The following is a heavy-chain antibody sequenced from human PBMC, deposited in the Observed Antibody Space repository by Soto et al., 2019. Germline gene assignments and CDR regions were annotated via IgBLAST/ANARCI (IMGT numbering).Heavy chain of an antibody. D-gene: IGHD3-22*01. Sequence: PSETLSLTCTVSGGSISSYYWSWIRQPPGKGLEWIGYIYYSGSTNYNPSLKSRVTISVDTSKNQFSLKLSSVTAADTAVYYCARLTGYDSSAYSAYWGQGTLVTVSS. CDR3: ARLTGYDSSAYSAY. J-gene: IGHJ4*02. CDR2: IYYSGST. CDR1: GGSISSYY. V-gene: IGHV4-59*01.